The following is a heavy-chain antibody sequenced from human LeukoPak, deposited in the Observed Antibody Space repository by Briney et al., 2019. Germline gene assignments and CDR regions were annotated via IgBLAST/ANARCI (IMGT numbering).Heavy chain of an antibody. CDR1: GFTFSSYS. D-gene: IGHD1-26*01. CDR3: AKGRGWEASYYYYYMDV. V-gene: IGHV3-21*01. Sequence: GGSLRLSCAASGFTFSSYSMNWVRQAPGKGLEWVSSISSSSSYIYYADSVKGRFTMSRDNAKKSLYLQMNSLRAEDTAVYYCAKGRGWEASYYYYYMDVWGKGTTVTISS. CDR2: ISSSSSYI. J-gene: IGHJ6*03.